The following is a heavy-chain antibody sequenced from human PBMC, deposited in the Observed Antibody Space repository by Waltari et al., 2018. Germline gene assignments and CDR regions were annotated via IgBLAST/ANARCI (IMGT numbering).Heavy chain of an antibody. CDR3: ARGWGIAAAGKPDKYWYFDL. V-gene: IGHV4-59*01. CDR2: IYYSGST. J-gene: IGHJ2*01. D-gene: IGHD6-13*01. Sequence: QVQLQESGPGLVKPSETLSLTCTVSGGSISSSYWSWIRQPPGTGLAWIGYIYYSGSTNYNPSLKSRVTISVDTSKNQFSLKLSSVTAADTAVYYCARGWGIAAAGKPDKYWYFDLWGRGTLVTVSS. CDR1: GGSISSSY.